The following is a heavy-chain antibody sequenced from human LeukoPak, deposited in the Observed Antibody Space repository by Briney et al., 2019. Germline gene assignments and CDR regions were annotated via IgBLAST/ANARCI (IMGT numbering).Heavy chain of an antibody. J-gene: IGHJ4*02. Sequence: GGSLRLSCAASGFTFSTYAMTWVRQAPGKGLEWVSVISSSATVTYYADSVEGRFTTSRDNSKNTLFLQMNSLRAEDTAIYYCATKIRGLYYFDNWGQGTLVTVSS. CDR3: ATKIRGLYYFDN. V-gene: IGHV3-23*01. CDR1: GFTFSTYA. D-gene: IGHD3-10*01. CDR2: ISSSATVT.